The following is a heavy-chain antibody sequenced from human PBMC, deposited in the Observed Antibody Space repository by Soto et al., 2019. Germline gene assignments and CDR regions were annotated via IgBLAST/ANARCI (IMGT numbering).Heavy chain of an antibody. Sequence: QVQLVQSGAEVKKPGSSVKVSCKASGGTFSSYAISWVRQAPGQGLEWMGGIIPIFGTANYAQKFQGRVTITADESTSTAYRELSSLRSEDTAVYYCARGYYDYVWGSYRYLDYWGQGTLVTVSS. CDR1: GGTFSSYA. J-gene: IGHJ4*02. CDR3: ARGYYDYVWGSYRYLDY. V-gene: IGHV1-69*01. CDR2: IIPIFGTA. D-gene: IGHD3-16*02.